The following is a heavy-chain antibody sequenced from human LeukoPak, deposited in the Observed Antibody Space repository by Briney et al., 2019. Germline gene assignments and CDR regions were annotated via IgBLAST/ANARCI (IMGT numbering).Heavy chain of an antibody. Sequence: GGSLRLSCAASGFTFSTYAMSWIRQTPGKGLEWVAAISGDNPGTYHANSVKGRFTISRDNSKNTLHLQMSGLRAEDTARYYCAKAPVGHCSGAFCYHFDSWGQGTLVTVSS. J-gene: IGHJ4*02. D-gene: IGHD2-15*01. CDR2: ISGDNPGT. CDR1: GFTFSTYA. V-gene: IGHV3-23*01. CDR3: AKAPVGHCSGAFCYHFDS.